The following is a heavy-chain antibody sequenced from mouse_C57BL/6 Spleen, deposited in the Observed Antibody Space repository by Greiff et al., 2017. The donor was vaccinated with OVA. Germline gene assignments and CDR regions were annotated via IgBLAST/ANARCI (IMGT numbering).Heavy chain of an antibody. CDR3: TRDMSSYYYVSSPACFAD. J-gene: IGHJ3*01. Sequence: EVKLQESGAGLVKPGGSLKLSCAASGFTFSSYAMSWVRQTPEKRLEWVAYISSGGDYLYYAATVKGRFTISRDNARNTPYLHMSSLKSEDVARYYWTRDMSSYYYVSSPACFADWGQGTLVTVSA. CDR2: ISSGGDYL. CDR1: GFTFSSYA. D-gene: IGHD1-1*01. V-gene: IGHV5-9-1*02.